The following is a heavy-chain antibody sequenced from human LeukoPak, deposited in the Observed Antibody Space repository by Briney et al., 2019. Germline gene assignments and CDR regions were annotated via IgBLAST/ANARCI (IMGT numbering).Heavy chain of an antibody. J-gene: IGHJ6*03. CDR3: ARGMTTVTINYYYYMDV. V-gene: IGHV3-21*01. CDR2: ISDDNRYI. CDR1: GFTFSSYA. Sequence: PGRSLRLSCAASGFTFSSYAMHWVRQAPGKGLEWVSSISDDNRYIYYAEALKGRFTISRDSAKNSLYLEVNSLRAEDTAVYYCARGMTTVTINYYYYMDVWGRGTTVTISS. D-gene: IGHD4-17*01.